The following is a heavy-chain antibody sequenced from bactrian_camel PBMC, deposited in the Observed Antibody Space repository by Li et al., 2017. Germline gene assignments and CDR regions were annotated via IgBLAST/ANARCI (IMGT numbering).Heavy chain of an antibody. V-gene: IGHV3S53*01. CDR3: AAQRVLYCHGLFSY. J-gene: IGHJ6*01. Sequence: HVQLVESGGGSVQTGGSLRLSCTTSRHTDSSACTAWFRQAPGKEREVAAHINSDGSTSYADSVKGRFTISQDNAKNTLYLQMNSLKPEDTAMYYCAAQRVLYCHGLFSYWGQGTQVTV. D-gene: IGHD2*01. CDR2: INSDGST. CDR1: RHTDSSAC.